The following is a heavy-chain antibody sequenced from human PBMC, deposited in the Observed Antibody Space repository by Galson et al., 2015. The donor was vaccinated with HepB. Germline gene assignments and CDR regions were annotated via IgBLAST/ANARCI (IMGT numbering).Heavy chain of an antibody. CDR2: ISDSGDRT. V-gene: IGHV3-23*01. CDR1: GFTFSSYA. Sequence: SLRLSCAASGFTFSSYAMSWVRQAPGKGLEWVSTISDSGDRTWYAGSVKGRFTISRDNSKNTLVLQLNSLRAEDTAAYYCVHGYFFDNWGQGTLLTVSS. CDR3: VHGYFFDN. J-gene: IGHJ4*02.